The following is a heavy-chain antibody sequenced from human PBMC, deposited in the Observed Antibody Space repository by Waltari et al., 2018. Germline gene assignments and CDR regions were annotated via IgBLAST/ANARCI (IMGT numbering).Heavy chain of an antibody. Sequence: QVQLVQSGAAVKEPGASVKVSCKTFGYPFNDYGLHWVRQAPGQGLEWMGWIKTSTGNTKYSQKFQGRVTLNRDSSATTAYMDVSSLKSEDTAIYYCARGGETWNRLETHFDYWGQGTLVTVSS. V-gene: IGHV1-3*04. CDR2: IKTSTGNT. CDR1: GYPFNDYG. J-gene: IGHJ4*02. CDR3: ARGGETWNRLETHFDY. D-gene: IGHD1-1*01.